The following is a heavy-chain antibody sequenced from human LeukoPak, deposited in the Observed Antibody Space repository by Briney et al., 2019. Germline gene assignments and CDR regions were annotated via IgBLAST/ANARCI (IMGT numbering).Heavy chain of an antibody. CDR2: INSDGSST. D-gene: IGHD4-23*01. J-gene: IGHJ3*02. V-gene: IGHV3-74*01. CDR3: ARVRTSLVTPYDAFDI. CDR1: GFTFSSYW. Sequence: GGSLRLSCAASGFTFSSYWMHWVRQAPGKGLVWVSRINSDGSSTSYADSVKGRFTISRDNAKNTLYLQMNSLRAEDTAVYYCARVRTSLVTPYDAFDIWGQGTMVTVSS.